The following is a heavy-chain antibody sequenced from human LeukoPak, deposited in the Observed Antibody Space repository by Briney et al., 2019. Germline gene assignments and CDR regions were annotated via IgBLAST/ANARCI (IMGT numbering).Heavy chain of an antibody. J-gene: IGHJ4*02. D-gene: IGHD6-19*01. Sequence: GASLRLSCAASGFTFSGFAMNWVRQAPGKGLEWVSSISSSSSYIYYADSVKGRFTISRDNAKNSLYLQMNSLRAEDTAVYYCATRPLYSSGWPFDYWGQGTLVTVSS. CDR1: GFTFSGFA. CDR2: ISSSSSYI. V-gene: IGHV3-21*01. CDR3: ATRPLYSSGWPFDY.